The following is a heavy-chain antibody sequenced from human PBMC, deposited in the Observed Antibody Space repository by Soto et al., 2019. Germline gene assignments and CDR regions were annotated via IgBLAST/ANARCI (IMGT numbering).Heavy chain of an antibody. D-gene: IGHD3-10*01. CDR1: GGSISSGGYS. V-gene: IGHV4-30-2*01. CDR3: ARLGRAIKWFGELLSYYYYGMDV. J-gene: IGHJ6*02. Sequence: PSETLSLTCAVSGGSISSGGYSWSWIRQPPGKGLEWIGYIYHSGSTYYNPSLKSRVTISVDRSKNQFSLNLSSVTAADTAVYYCARLGRAIKWFGELLSYYYYGMDVWGQGTTVTVSS. CDR2: IYHSGST.